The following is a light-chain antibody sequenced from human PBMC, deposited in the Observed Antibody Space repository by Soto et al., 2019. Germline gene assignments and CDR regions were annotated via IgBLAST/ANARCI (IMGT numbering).Light chain of an antibody. CDR2: DAS. V-gene: IGKV3-11*01. CDR3: QQRSSWPPSIT. CDR1: QSVSTY. Sequence: EIVFTHSPATLACSQVERATLSCTVIQSVSTYLAWYQQRPGQAPRLLIYDASYRATDIPPRFSGSGSGTDFTLTISSLEPEDFAVYYCQQRSSWPPSITFGQGTRLEIK. J-gene: IGKJ5*01.